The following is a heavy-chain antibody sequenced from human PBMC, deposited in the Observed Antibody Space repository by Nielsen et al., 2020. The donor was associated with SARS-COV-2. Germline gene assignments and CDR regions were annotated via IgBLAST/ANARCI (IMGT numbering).Heavy chain of an antibody. V-gene: IGHV3-30*04. Sequence: GESLKISCAASGFTFSSYAMHWVRQAPGKGLEWVAVISYDGSNKYYADSVKGRLTISRDNSKNTLYLQMNSLRAEDTAVYYCARAESGSYWNAFDIWGQGTMVTVSS. J-gene: IGHJ3*02. CDR3: ARAESGSYWNAFDI. D-gene: IGHD1-26*01. CDR1: GFTFSSYA. CDR2: ISYDGSNK.